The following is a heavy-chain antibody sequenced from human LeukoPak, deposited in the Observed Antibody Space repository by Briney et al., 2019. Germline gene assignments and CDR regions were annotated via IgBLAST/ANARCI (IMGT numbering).Heavy chain of an antibody. CDR1: GFTFTTYW. D-gene: IGHD4-17*01. J-gene: IGHJ4*02. CDR3: ARGSYGDLN. CDR2: ISYDGSQK. V-gene: IGHV3-30*03. Sequence: GGSLRLSCAASGFTFTTYWMHWVRQAPGKGLEWVAVISYDGSQKYHADSVKGRFTISRDNSKNTLSLQMNSLRAEDTAVYYCARGSYGDLNWGQGTLVTVSS.